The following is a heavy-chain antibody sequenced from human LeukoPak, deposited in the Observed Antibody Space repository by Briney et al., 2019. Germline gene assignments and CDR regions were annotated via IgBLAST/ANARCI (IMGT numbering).Heavy chain of an antibody. CDR2: ISYDGSNK. CDR1: GFTFSSYA. CDR3: AKYDMVRGVNVDY. Sequence: PGRSLRLSCAASGFTFSSYAMHWVRQAPGKGLEWVAVISYDGSNKYYADSVKGRFSISRDNSKNTLYVQMNSLRAEDTAVYYCAKYDMVRGVNVDYWGQGTLVTVSP. J-gene: IGHJ4*02. V-gene: IGHV3-30*04. D-gene: IGHD3-10*01.